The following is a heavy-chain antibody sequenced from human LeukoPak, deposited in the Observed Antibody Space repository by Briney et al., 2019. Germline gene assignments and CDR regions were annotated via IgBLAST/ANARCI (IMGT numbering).Heavy chain of an antibody. CDR3: ARVVRGYDYVWGSYRSPDY. Sequence: ASVKVSCKASGYTFTGYYMHWVRQAPGQGLEWMGWINPNSGNTGYAQKFQGRVTMTRNTSISTAYMELSSLRSEDTAVYYCARVVRGYDYVWGSYRSPDYWGQGTLVTVSS. D-gene: IGHD3-16*02. CDR2: INPNSGNT. J-gene: IGHJ4*02. CDR1: GYTFTGYY. V-gene: IGHV1-8*02.